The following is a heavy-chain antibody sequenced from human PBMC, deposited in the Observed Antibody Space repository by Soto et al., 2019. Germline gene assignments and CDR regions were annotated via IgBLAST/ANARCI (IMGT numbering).Heavy chain of an antibody. CDR3: ARSSHIVATNPLDY. J-gene: IGHJ4*02. CDR2: IYYSGST. V-gene: IGHV4-31*03. CDR1: GGSISSGGYY. Sequence: TLSLTCTVSGGSISSGGYYWSWIRQHPGKGLEWIGYIYYSGSTYYNPSLKSRVTISVDTSKNQFSLKLSSVTAADTAVYYCARSSHIVATNPLDYWGQGTLVTVSS. D-gene: IGHD5-12*01.